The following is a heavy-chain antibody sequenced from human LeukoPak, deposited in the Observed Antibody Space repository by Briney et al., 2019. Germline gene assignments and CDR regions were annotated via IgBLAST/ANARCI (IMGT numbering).Heavy chain of an antibody. CDR2: IRPNSGAT. Sequence: ASVKVSCRASGYTFTNSFIHWVRQAPGQGLEWMGWIRPNSGATNYAQKFQGRVTMTRDTSISTAYMELSSLKSDDTAVYYCARGEWEQWPNFDYWGQGTLVTVSS. J-gene: IGHJ4*02. CDR1: GYTFTNSF. D-gene: IGHD1-26*01. CDR3: ARGEWEQWPNFDY. V-gene: IGHV1-2*02.